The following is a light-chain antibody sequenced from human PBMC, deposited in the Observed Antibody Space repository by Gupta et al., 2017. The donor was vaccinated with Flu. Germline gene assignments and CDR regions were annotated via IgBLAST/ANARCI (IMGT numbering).Light chain of an antibody. J-gene: IGKJ1*01. CDR1: HDIGTS. V-gene: IGKV1-12*01. Sequence: DILVTQSPSSISASVGDRVTVTCRASHDIGTSLAWYQQKPGEAPKLLVYRATTLNTVVPLRFSGIGSGTEFTLTSSNLQPEDFAAYYCQQTKSRLRTFGHGTKVEI. CDR3: QQTKSRLRT. CDR2: RAT.